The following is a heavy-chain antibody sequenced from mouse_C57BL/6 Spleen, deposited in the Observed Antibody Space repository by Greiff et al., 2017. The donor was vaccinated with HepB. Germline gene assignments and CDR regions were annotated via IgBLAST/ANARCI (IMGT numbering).Heavy chain of an antibody. J-gene: IGHJ4*01. V-gene: IGHV2-2*01. Sequence: VKLMESGPGLVQPSQSLSITCTVSGFSLTSYGVHWVRQSPGKGLEWLGVIWSGGSTDYNAAFISRLSISKDKSKSQVFFKMNSLQADDTAIYYCARKVCYAMDYWGQGTSVTVSS. CDR1: GFSLTSYG. CDR2: IWSGGST. CDR3: ARKVCYAMDY.